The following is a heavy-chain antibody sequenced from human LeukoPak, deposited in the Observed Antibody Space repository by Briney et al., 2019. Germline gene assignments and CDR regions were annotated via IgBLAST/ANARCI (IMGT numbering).Heavy chain of an antibody. J-gene: IGHJ6*02. D-gene: IGHD1-26*01. CDR2: IFYGGST. V-gene: IGHV4-61*01. CDR1: GGSVTVGNYY. CDR3: VRDNYSRSPYGMDV. Sequence: PSETLSLTCTVSGGSVTVGNYYWTCLRQPPGKAVEWIGYIFYGGSTNYNPSLNSRVTISVDTSNNQFSLRLSSVTAADTAVYYCVRDNYSRSPYGMDVWGQGTTVTVFS.